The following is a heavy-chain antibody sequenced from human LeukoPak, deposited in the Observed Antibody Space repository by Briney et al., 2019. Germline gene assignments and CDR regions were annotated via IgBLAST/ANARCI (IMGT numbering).Heavy chain of an antibody. J-gene: IGHJ5*02. Sequence: SETLSLTCTVSGGSITSGGYYWSWIRQHPGKGLEWMGYIYYSGSTYYNPSLKSRVTISVDTSKNQFSLKLSSVTAADTAVYYCARSDSYYDSGAWDPWGQGTLVTVSS. CDR1: GGSITSGGYY. CDR2: IYYSGST. V-gene: IGHV4-31*03. D-gene: IGHD3-22*01. CDR3: ARSDSYYDSGAWDP.